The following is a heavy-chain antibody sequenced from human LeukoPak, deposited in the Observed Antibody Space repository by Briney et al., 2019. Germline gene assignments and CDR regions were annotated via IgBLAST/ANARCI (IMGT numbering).Heavy chain of an antibody. Sequence: SETLSLTCTVSGGSISSYHWNWIRQPPGKGLEWIGYVHYSVTTKYNHSLKSRVTMSVDTSKNQISLRVNSVTAADTAAYYCARELGYCSGGTCYSAPAFDIWGQGTMVTVSS. J-gene: IGHJ3*02. D-gene: IGHD2-15*01. CDR1: GGSISSYH. CDR2: VHYSVTT. V-gene: IGHV4-59*01. CDR3: ARELGYCSGGTCYSAPAFDI.